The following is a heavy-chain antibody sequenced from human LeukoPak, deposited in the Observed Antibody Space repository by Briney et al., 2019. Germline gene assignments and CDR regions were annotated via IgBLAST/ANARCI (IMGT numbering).Heavy chain of an antibody. CDR3: TRDEAAATN. V-gene: IGHV3-7*01. CDR2: IKQDGREK. CDR1: GFTLSNYW. Sequence: GGSLRLSCAGSGFTLSNYWMSWVRQAPGKGPEWVANIKQDGREKHYVDSVKGRFTISRDNAKSSLYLQMNSLRAGDTAVYYCTRDEAAATNWGQGTLVTVSS. D-gene: IGHD2-15*01. J-gene: IGHJ4*02.